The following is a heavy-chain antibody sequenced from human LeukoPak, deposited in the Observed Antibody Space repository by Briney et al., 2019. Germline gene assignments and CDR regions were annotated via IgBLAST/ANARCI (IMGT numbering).Heavy chain of an antibody. D-gene: IGHD5-18*01. CDR3: ARDTAMVYYYGMDV. CDR1: GFTVSSNY. CDR2: IYSGGST. Sequence: GGSLRLSCAASGFTVSSNYMSWVRQAPGKGLEWVSVIYSGGSTYYADSVKGRFTISRDNSKNTLYLQMNSLRAEDTAVYYCARDTAMVYYYGMDVWGKGTTVTVSS. J-gene: IGHJ6*04. V-gene: IGHV3-53*01.